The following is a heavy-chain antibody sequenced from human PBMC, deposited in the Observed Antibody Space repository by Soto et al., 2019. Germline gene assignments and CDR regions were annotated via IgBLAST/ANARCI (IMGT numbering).Heavy chain of an antibody. CDR2: INSDGSST. CDR3: ARAQNEGSTSKTNDAFDI. D-gene: IGHD2-2*01. Sequence: EVQLVASGGGLVQPGGSLRLSCAASGFTFSSYWMHWVRQAPGKGLVWVSRINSDGSSTSYADSVKGRFTISRDNAKNTLYLQMNSLRAEDTAVYYCARAQNEGSTSKTNDAFDIWGQGTMVTVSS. CDR1: GFTFSSYW. V-gene: IGHV3-74*01. J-gene: IGHJ3*02.